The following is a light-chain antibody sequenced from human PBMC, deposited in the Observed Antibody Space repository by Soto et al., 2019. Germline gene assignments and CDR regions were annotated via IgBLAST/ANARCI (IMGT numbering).Light chain of an antibody. V-gene: IGKV1-39*01. CDR1: QSISTS. CDR2: DAS. CDR3: QQSHA. Sequence: DIPMTQSPSSLSASVGDRVAITCRASQSISTSLNWYQQRPGRAPKLLISDASTLQSGVPSRFSGSGSGTDFTLTISSLQPEDFATYYCQQSHAFGQGTKLEIK. J-gene: IGKJ2*01.